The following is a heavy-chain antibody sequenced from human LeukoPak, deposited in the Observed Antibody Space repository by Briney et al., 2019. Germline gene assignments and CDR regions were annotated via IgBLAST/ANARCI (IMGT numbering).Heavy chain of an antibody. CDR2: ISSSSSYI. V-gene: IGHV3-21*01. CDR3: AKKAPRYSSGWIDY. D-gene: IGHD6-19*01. Sequence: GGSLRLSCAASGFTFSSYSMNWVRQAPGKGLEWVSSISSSSSYIYYADSVKGRFTISRDNAKNSLYLQMNSLRAEDTAVYYCAKKAPRYSSGWIDYWGQGTLVTVSS. CDR1: GFTFSSYS. J-gene: IGHJ4*02.